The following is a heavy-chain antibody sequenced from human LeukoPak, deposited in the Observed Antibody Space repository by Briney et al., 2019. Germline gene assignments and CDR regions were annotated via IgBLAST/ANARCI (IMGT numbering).Heavy chain of an antibody. CDR2: SSSSDDGK. Sequence: GGSLRLSCTASGLSLNNYAMSWVRQVPGKGLEWVSASSSSDDGKWYAESVRGRFTISRDTSKNTVYLQMNSLRVEDAGVYYSAKAPVTSCRGAFCYPFDYWGHGTLVTVSS. J-gene: IGHJ4*01. V-gene: IGHV3-23*01. CDR1: GLSLNNYA. CDR3: AKAPVTSCRGAFCYPFDY. D-gene: IGHD2-21*01.